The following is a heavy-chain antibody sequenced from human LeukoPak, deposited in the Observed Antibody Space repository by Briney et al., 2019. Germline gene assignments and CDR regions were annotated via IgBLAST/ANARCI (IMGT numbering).Heavy chain of an antibody. Sequence: PSETLSLTCTVSGGSISSGSFYWSWIRQPAGKGLEWIGRIYTSGSTNYNPSLKSRVTISVDTSKNQFSLKLSSVTAADTAVYYCARDHYYGSGSLFDYWGQGTLVTVSS. CDR2: IYTSGST. CDR3: ARDHYYGSGSLFDY. V-gene: IGHV4-61*02. CDR1: GGSISSGSFY. D-gene: IGHD3-10*01. J-gene: IGHJ4*02.